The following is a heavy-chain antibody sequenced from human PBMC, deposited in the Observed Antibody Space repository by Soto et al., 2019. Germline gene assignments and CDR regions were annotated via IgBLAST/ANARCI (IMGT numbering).Heavy chain of an antibody. D-gene: IGHD1-20*01. CDR2: IIPIFGTA. Sequence: VASVKVSCKASGGTFSSYAISWVRQAPGQGLEWMGGIIPIFGTANYAQKFQGRVTITADESTSTAYMELSSLRSEDTAVYYCARVNWNPHYYYGMDVWGQGTTVTVSS. V-gene: IGHV1-69*13. J-gene: IGHJ6*02. CDR3: ARVNWNPHYYYGMDV. CDR1: GGTFSSYA.